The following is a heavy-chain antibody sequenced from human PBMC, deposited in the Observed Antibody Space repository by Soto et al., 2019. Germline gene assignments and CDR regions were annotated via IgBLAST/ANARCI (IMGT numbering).Heavy chain of an antibody. J-gene: IGHJ4*02. V-gene: IGHV4-34*01. CDR3: ARRPDGFDF. Sequence: SETLSLTCGVYGGPFSGSLWNWIRQPPGKGLEWIGEINYSGVTNYNPSLKSRVAISVDTSKNQFSLKLSSVTAADTAIYYCARRPDGFDFWGQGTLVTVSS. CDR2: INYSGVT. CDR1: GGPFSGSL.